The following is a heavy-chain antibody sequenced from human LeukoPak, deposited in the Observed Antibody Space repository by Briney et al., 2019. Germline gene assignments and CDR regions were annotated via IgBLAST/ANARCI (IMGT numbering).Heavy chain of an antibody. V-gene: IGHV2-5*02. CDR2: IYWDEDE. CDR3: AHQVDDYYYYSSGYYYYFDY. J-gene: IGHJ4*02. Sequence: SGPTLVKPTQTLTLTCTFSGFSLRTNGVGVGWFRQPPGKALEWLALIYWDEDERYNTSLRSRLSITKDTSKNQVVLTLTNTAPVDTATYYCAHQVDDYYYYSSGYYYYFDYWGQGTRVTVSP. CDR1: GFSLRTNGVG. D-gene: IGHD3-22*01.